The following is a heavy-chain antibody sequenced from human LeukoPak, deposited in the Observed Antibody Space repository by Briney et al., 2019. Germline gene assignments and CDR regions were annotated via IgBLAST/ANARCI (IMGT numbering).Heavy chain of an antibody. D-gene: IGHD4-17*01. V-gene: IGHV3-23*01. CDR2: ISGSGGST. Sequence: HPGGSLRLSCAASGFTFSSYAMSWVRQAPGKGLEWVSAISGSGGSTYYADSVKGRFTISRDNSKNTLYLQMNSLRAEDTAVYYYARDPNGDYIGTFDMWGQGTMVTVSS. J-gene: IGHJ3*02. CDR1: GFTFSSYA. CDR3: ARDPNGDYIGTFDM.